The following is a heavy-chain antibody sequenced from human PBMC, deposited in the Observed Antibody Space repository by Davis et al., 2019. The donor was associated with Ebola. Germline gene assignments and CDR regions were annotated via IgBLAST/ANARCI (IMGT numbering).Heavy chain of an antibody. CDR2: TYYRSKWYN. V-gene: IGHV6-1*01. CDR1: GDSVSSNSAA. CDR3: ARRSGWYARWDYDMDV. Sequence: SQTLSLTCAISGDSVSSNSAAWNWIRQSPSRGLKWLGRTYYRSKWYNDYAVSVKSRITINPDTSKNQFSLQLNSVTPEDTAVYYCARRSGWYARWDYDMDVWGQGTTVTVSS. D-gene: IGHD6-19*01. J-gene: IGHJ6*02.